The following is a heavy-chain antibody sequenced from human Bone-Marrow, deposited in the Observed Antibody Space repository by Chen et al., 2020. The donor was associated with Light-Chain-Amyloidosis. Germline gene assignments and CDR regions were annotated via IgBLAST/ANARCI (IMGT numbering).Heavy chain of an antibody. J-gene: IGHJ2*01. CDR1: GGSISSSSYY. CDR3: ARHMPSNSGYYSVYWYFDL. CDR2: IYYSGST. D-gene: IGHD3-22*01. V-gene: IGHV4-39*01. Sequence: QLQLQESGPGLVKPSETLSLTCTVSGGSISSSSYYWGWIRQPPGKGLEWIGSIYYSGSTYYNPSLKSRVTISVDTSKNQFSLKLSSVTAADTAVYYCARHMPSNSGYYSVYWYFDLWGRGTLVTVSS.